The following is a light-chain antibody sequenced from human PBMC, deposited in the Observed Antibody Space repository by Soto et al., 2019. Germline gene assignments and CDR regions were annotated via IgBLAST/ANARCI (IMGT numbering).Light chain of an antibody. CDR1: QTISDY. Sequence: DIQMTQSPSSLSASVGDRVTITCRASQTISDYLNWYQQKPGKAPKLLVSAASSLQSGVPLRFSGSGAGADFTLTISSLQPEDFAAYYCQQTYAAPYTFGRGTNLEI. CDR3: QQTYAAPYT. V-gene: IGKV1-39*01. CDR2: AAS. J-gene: IGKJ2*01.